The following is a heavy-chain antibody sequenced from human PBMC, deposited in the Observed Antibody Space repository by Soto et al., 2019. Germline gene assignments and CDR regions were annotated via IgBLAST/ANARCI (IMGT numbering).Heavy chain of an antibody. J-gene: IGHJ4*02. Sequence: EVHLVESGGGLVQPGGSLRLSCSASGFTFSNYWMSWVRQTPGKGLEWVASISQDGSEKYYVDSVKGRFTISRDNAKKSLYLQMNSLRDEDTALFHCTKDRDGGRTSQHHYWGQGALVTVSS. CDR1: GFTFSNYW. D-gene: IGHD1-1*01. CDR3: TKDRDGGRTSQHHY. CDR2: ISQDGSEK. V-gene: IGHV3-7*03.